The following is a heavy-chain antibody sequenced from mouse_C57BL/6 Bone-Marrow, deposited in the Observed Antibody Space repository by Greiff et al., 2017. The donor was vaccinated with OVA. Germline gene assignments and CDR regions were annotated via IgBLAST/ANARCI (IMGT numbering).Heavy chain of an antibody. Sequence: EVQLVESGGGLVQPKGSLKLSCAASGFSFNTYAMNWVRQAPGKGLEWVARIRSKSNNYATYYADSVKDRFTISRDDSESMLYPQMNNLKTEDTAMYYCVRHDVYWYFDVWGTGTTVTVSS. CDR2: IRSKSNNYAT. D-gene: IGHD2-3*01. CDR3: VRHDVYWYFDV. V-gene: IGHV10-1*01. J-gene: IGHJ1*03. CDR1: GFSFNTYA.